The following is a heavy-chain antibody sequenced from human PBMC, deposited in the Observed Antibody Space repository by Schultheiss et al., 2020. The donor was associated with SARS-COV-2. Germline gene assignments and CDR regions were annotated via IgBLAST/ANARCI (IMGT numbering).Heavy chain of an antibody. CDR1: GFTFDDYA. V-gene: IGHV3-30*14. CDR3: ARDGRWEWLPDWYFDL. J-gene: IGHJ2*01. CDR2: ISYDGSNK. D-gene: IGHD3-3*01. Sequence: GGSLRLSCAASGFTFDDYAMHWVRQAPGKGLEWVAVISYDGSNKYYADSVKGRFSISRDNSKNTLYLQMNSLRAEDTAVYYCARDGRWEWLPDWYFDLWGRGTLVTVSS.